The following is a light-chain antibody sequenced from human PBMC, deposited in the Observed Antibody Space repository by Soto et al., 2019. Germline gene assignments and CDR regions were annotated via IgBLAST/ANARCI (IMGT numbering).Light chain of an antibody. J-gene: IGLJ1*01. Sequence: QSALTQPASVSGSLGQSITISCTGTGSDVGEYNYVSWYQQHPDKAPKLMIYEVRNRPSGVSNRFSGSKSGNTASLAIAGLQAEDEADYYCSSYTSTSTLYVFRTGTKVTVL. V-gene: IGLV2-14*01. CDR1: GSDVGEYNY. CDR2: EVR. CDR3: SSYTSTSTLYV.